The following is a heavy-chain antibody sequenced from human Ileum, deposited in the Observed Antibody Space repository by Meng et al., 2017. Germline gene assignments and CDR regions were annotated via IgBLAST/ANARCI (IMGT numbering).Heavy chain of an antibody. Sequence: VQLWGFGEGWVQPGRSRGLSCAASGFTFSSYAMHWVRQAPGKGLEWVAVISYDGSNKYYADSVKGRFTISRDNSKNTLYLQMNSLRAEDTAVYYCARGGYGDYGDFDYWGQGTLVTVSS. D-gene: IGHD4-17*01. V-gene: IGHV3-30*01. CDR1: GFTFSSYA. J-gene: IGHJ4*02. CDR3: ARGGYGDYGDFDY. CDR2: ISYDGSNK.